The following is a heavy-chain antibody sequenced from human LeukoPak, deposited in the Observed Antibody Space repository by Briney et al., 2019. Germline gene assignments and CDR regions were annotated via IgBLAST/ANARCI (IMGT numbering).Heavy chain of an antibody. Sequence: ASVKVSCQASGYTFNAYYMHWVRQAPGQGLEWMGWMNPNTGGTNYAQKFQGRVTMTRDTSISTAFMELSRLTSDDTAVYYCATPPGYSSGQVWGQGTLVAASS. CDR3: ATPPGYSSGQV. J-gene: IGHJ4*02. CDR2: MNPNTGGT. CDR1: GYTFNAYY. D-gene: IGHD6-19*01. V-gene: IGHV1-2*02.